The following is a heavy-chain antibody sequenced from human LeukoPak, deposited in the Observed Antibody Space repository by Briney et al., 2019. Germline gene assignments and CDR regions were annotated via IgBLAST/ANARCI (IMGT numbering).Heavy chain of an antibody. CDR3: ASWPGAWYGEDS. D-gene: IGHD3-10*01. CDR2: ISSSSSYI. Sequence: GGSLRLSCAASGFTFSSYSMNWVRQAPGKGLEWVSSISSSSSYIYYADSVKGRFTISRDTSKNTLNLQMNSLSAEDTAVYYCASWPGAWYGEDSWGQGTLVTVSS. V-gene: IGHV3-21*04. J-gene: IGHJ4*02. CDR1: GFTFSSYS.